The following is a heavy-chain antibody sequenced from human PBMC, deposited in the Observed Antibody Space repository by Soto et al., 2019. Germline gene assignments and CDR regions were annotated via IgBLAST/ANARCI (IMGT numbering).Heavy chain of an antibody. Sequence: ASVKVSCKASGYTFTSYYMHWVRQAPGQGLEWMGIINPSGGSTSYAQKFQGRVTMTRDTSTSTVYMELGSLRSEDTAVYYCARGGGRRNDYYYGMDVWGQGTTVTSP. CDR3: ARGGGRRNDYYYGMDV. J-gene: IGHJ6*02. V-gene: IGHV1-46*01. D-gene: IGHD3-10*01. CDR2: INPSGGST. CDR1: GYTFTSYY.